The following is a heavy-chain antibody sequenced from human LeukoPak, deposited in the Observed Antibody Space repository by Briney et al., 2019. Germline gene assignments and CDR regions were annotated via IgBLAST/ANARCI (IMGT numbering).Heavy chain of an antibody. V-gene: IGHV4-39*07. J-gene: IGHJ5*02. CDR3: AVVPAAMDIS. CDR2: IYYSGST. CDR1: GGSISSSSYY. D-gene: IGHD2-2*01. Sequence: SETLSLTCTVSGGSISSSSYYWGWIRQPPGKGLEWIGSIYYSGSTYYHPSLKSRVTTSVDTSKNQFSLKLSSVTAADTAVYCCAVVPAAMDISWGQGTLVTVSS.